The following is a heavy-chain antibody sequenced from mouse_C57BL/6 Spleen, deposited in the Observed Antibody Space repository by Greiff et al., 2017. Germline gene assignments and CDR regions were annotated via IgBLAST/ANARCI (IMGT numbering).Heavy chain of an antibody. J-gene: IGHJ2*01. CDR1: GYTFTSYW. Sequence: VQLQQPGAELVKPGASVKLSCKASGYTFTSYWMHWVKQRPGQGLEWIGMIHPNGGSTNYNEKFKGKATLTVDKSSSTAYMQLSSLTSEDSAVYYCARIDYYGSSSLFDYWGQGTTLTVSS. CDR3: ARIDYYGSSSLFDY. D-gene: IGHD1-1*01. CDR2: IHPNGGST. V-gene: IGHV1-64*01.